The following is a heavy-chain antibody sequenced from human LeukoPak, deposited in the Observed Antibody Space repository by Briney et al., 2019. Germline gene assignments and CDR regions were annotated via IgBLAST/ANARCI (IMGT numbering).Heavy chain of an antibody. CDR2: IYYSGRT. CDR3: ARHRWDYSNFNWFDP. V-gene: IGHV4-59*08. Sequence: SETLSLTCTVSGGSISNYYWSWIRQPPGKGLEWIGYIYYSGRTNYNPSLKSRVTISVDTSKNQFSLKLSSVTAADTAVYYCARHRWDYSNFNWFDPWGQGTLVTVSS. CDR1: GGSISNYY. J-gene: IGHJ5*02. D-gene: IGHD4-11*01.